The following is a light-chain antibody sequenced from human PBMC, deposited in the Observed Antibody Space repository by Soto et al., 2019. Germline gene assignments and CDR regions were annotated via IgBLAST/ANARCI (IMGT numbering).Light chain of an antibody. CDR3: SSYTSVSILI. Sequence: QSALTQPASVSGSPGQSITISCTGTSRDVGGYNYVSWYQQYPGKAPKLMISEVNNRPSGVSDRFSGSKSGSTASLTISGLQAEGEADYFCSSYTSVSILIFGGRTKLTVL. CDR1: SRDVGGYNY. J-gene: IGLJ2*01. CDR2: EVN. V-gene: IGLV2-14*01.